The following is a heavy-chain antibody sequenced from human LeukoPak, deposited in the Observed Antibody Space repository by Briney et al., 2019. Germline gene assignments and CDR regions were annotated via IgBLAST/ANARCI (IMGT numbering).Heavy chain of an antibody. J-gene: IGHJ4*02. Sequence: GGSLRLSCTASGFTFGDYAMTWVRQAPGKGLEWVGFIRSKIYGGTPEYAASVKGRFTISRDDSKGIAYLQMNSLKTEDTAMYYCTRDQTPYYWGQGTLVTVS. CDR2: IRSKIYGGTP. CDR1: GFTFGDYA. V-gene: IGHV3-49*04. CDR3: TRDQTPYY.